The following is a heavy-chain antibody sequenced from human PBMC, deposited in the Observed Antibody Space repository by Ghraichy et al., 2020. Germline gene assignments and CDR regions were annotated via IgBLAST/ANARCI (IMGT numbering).Heavy chain of an antibody. CDR2: ISAYNGNT. CDR3: SRVRSPSFYYYYMDV. Sequence: ASVKVSCKASGYTFTSYGISWVRQAPGQGLEWMGWISAYNGNTNYAQKLQGRVTMTTDTSTSTAYMELRSLRSDDTAVYYWSRVRSPSFYYYYMDVWGKGTTVTGSS. CDR1: GYTFTSYG. V-gene: IGHV1-18*01. J-gene: IGHJ6*03.